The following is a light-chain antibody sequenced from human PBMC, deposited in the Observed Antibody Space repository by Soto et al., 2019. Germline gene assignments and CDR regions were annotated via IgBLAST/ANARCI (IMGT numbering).Light chain of an antibody. V-gene: IGKV1-17*01. CDR2: AAS. Sequence: DIQMTQSPSSLSASVGDRVTITCRASQGIRNDLGWYQQKPGKAPKLLIYAASSLQSGVPSRFSGSGSGTELPLTMSRLRPEDFASYYCLQPNSYPFTFPGGTKVELK. J-gene: IGKJ4*01. CDR3: LQPNSYPFT. CDR1: QGIRND.